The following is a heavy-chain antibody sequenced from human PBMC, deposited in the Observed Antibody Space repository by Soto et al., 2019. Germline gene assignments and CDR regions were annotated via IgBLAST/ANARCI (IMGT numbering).Heavy chain of an antibody. CDR2: ISSSSSYI. V-gene: IGHV3-21*01. CDR3: ARGGPMATYWYFDL. Sequence: EVQLVESGGGLVKPGGSLRLSCAASGFTFSSYSMHWVRQVPGKGLEWVSSISSSSSYIYYANSVKGRFTISRDNAKISLYLQMNSLRAEDTAVYYCARGGPMATYWYFDLWGRGTLVTVSS. J-gene: IGHJ2*01. CDR1: GFTFSSYS.